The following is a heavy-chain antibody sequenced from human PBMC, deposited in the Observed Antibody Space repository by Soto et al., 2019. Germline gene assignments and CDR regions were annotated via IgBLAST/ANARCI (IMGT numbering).Heavy chain of an antibody. D-gene: IGHD6-19*01. J-gene: IGHJ6*02. Sequence: VQLLESGGGLLQRGGSLRLSCAASGFTFSTYAMTWVRQAPGKGPEWVSSVSGSGGNTLYADSVKGRFTISRDNSKNTLYLQMNSLRAGDTAVYYCAKGRAPSGWYPPYYYGMDVWGQGTTVIVSS. V-gene: IGHV3-23*01. CDR2: VSGSGGNT. CDR1: GFTFSTYA. CDR3: AKGRAPSGWYPPYYYGMDV.